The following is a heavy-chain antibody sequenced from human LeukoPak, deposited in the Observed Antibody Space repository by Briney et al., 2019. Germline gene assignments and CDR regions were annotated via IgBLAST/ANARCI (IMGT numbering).Heavy chain of an antibody. V-gene: IGHV3-30-3*01. Sequence: GGSLRLSCAASGFTFSSYAMHWVRQAPAKGLEGVAVISYDGSNKYYADSVKGRFTISRDNSKNTLYLQMNSLRAEDTAVYYCARDQEDYYDSSGFHHGFDYWGQGTLVTVSS. J-gene: IGHJ4*02. CDR2: ISYDGSNK. CDR3: ARDQEDYYDSSGFHHGFDY. D-gene: IGHD3-22*01. CDR1: GFTFSSYA.